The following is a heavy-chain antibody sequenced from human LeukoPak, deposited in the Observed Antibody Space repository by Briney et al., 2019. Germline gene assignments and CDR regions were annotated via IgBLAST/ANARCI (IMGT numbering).Heavy chain of an antibody. CDR2: IIPIFGIA. V-gene: IGHV1-69*04. Sequence: SVKVSCKASGGTFSRYAISWVRQAPGQGLEWMGRIIPIFGIANYAQKFQGRVTITADKSTSTAYMELSSLRSEDTAVYYCARGYSGYDYGYFDYWGQGTLVTVSS. D-gene: IGHD5-12*01. J-gene: IGHJ4*02. CDR1: GGTFSRYA. CDR3: ARGYSGYDYGYFDY.